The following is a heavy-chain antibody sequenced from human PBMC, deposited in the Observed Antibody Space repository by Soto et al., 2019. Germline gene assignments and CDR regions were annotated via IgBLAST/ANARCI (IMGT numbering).Heavy chain of an antibody. CDR2: IIPILGIA. Sequence: SVKVSCKASGGTFSSYTISWVRQAPGQGLEWIGRIIPILGIANYAQKFQGRVTMTRDTSTSTVYMELSSLRSEDTAVYYCATDRTGTTFFDPWGQGTLVTVSS. J-gene: IGHJ5*02. V-gene: IGHV1-69*04. CDR3: ATDRTGTTFFDP. CDR1: GGTFSSYT. D-gene: IGHD1-7*01.